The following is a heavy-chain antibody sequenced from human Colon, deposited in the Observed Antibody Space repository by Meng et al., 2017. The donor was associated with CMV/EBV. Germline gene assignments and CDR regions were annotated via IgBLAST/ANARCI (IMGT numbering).Heavy chain of an antibody. CDR3: ARDLTNKWFYY. CDR2: MYFSGIA. V-gene: IGHV4-39*07. D-gene: IGHD1-26*01. CDR1: GDPISRGSHS. J-gene: IGHJ4*02. Sequence: QLQESGPGLVKPAETLSLTCTASGDPISRGSHSWAWFRQPPGKRLEWIGSMYFSGIADYNPSLKSRVTISLHATQKQFSLRLTSVTAADSAVYFCARDLTNKWFYYWGQGTLVTVSS.